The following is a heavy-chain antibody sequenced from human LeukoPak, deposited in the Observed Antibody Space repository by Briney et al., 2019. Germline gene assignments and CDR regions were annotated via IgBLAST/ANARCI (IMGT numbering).Heavy chain of an antibody. CDR1: GGSISSSSYY. J-gene: IGHJ5*02. CDR2: INHSGST. V-gene: IGHV4-39*07. D-gene: IGHD3-3*01. Sequence: SETLSLTCTVSGGSISSSSYYWSWIRQPPGKGLEWIGEINHSGSTNYNPSLKSRVTISVDTSKNQFSLKLSSVTAADTAVYYCARGVSLRITIFGVVKEAASWSDPWGQGTLVTVSS. CDR3: ARGVSLRITIFGVVKEAASWSDP.